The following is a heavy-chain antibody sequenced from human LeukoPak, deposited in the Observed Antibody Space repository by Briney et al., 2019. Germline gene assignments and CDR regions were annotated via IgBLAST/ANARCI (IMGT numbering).Heavy chain of an antibody. D-gene: IGHD3-16*01. J-gene: IGHJ5*02. Sequence: SETLSLTCAVYGGSFSGYYWSWIRQPPGKGLEWIGYIYNSGITNYNPSLKSRVTISIDTSKNQFSLKLRSVTAADTAVYFCAREVYYFIDPWGQGTLVTVSS. CDR3: AREVYYFIDP. CDR1: GGSFSGYY. CDR2: IYNSGIT. V-gene: IGHV4-59*01.